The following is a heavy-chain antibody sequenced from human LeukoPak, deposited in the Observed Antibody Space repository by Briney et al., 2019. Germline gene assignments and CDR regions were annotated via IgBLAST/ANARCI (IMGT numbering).Heavy chain of an antibody. CDR3: ASLGCSSTSCYNY. V-gene: IGHV3-48*01. D-gene: IGHD2-2*02. CDR2: ISSSSSTI. Sequence: SYISSSSSTIYYADSVKGRFTISRDNAKNSLYLQMNSLRAEDTAVYYCASLGCSSTSCYNYWGQGTLVTVSS. J-gene: IGHJ4*02.